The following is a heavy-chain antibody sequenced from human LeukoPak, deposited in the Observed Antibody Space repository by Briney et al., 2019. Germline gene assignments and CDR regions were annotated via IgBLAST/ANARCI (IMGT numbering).Heavy chain of an antibody. CDR3: AKTGWSGYDYTNY. D-gene: IGHD5-12*01. CDR1: GITFSTYA. Sequence: PGGSLRLSCAASGITFSTYAMSGVRQAPGRGLEWVSVISDSGTDTYYADSVKGRFTISRDNSRNTLYLQMNSLRAEDTAVYYCAKTGWSGYDYTNYWGQGTLVTVSS. CDR2: ISDSGTDT. V-gene: IGHV3-23*01. J-gene: IGHJ4*02.